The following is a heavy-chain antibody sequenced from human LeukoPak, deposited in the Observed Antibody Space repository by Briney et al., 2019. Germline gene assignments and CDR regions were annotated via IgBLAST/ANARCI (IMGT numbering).Heavy chain of an antibody. CDR2: ISANNGET. CDR1: GYTFTNYG. J-gene: IGHJ4*02. CDR3: ARVPPSAHQLLSSDY. Sequence: ASVMVSCKASGYTFTNYGISWVRQAPGQGLEGMAWISANNGETRYAQNLQGRVTMTTDMSTCTAYMELRSLRSDDTAVYYCARVPPSAHQLLSSDYWGQGTQVTVSS. D-gene: IGHD2-2*01. V-gene: IGHV1-18*04.